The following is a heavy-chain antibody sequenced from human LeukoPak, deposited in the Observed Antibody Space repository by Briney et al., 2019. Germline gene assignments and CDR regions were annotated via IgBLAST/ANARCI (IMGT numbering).Heavy chain of an antibody. J-gene: IGHJ4*02. D-gene: IGHD6-13*01. CDR2: AYYSGLT. V-gene: IGHV4-39*07. Sequence: SETLSLTCSVSRDSVSRSSYYWGWIRQPPGKGLEWLGSAYYSGLTYYNSSLKSRLQISIDTSKDQISLKLISVSAADTAVYYCARGSTYSSRSHDYWGQGTLVTVSS. CDR1: RDSVSRSSYY. CDR3: ARGSTYSSRSHDY.